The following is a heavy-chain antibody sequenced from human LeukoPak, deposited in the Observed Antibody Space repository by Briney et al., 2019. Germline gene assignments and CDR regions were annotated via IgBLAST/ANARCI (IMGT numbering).Heavy chain of an antibody. D-gene: IGHD3-10*01. Sequence: GASVKVSCKASGYTFTSYYMHWVRQAPGQGLEWMGWINPNSGGTNYAQKFQGRVTMTRDTSISTAYMELSRLRSDDTAVYYCARIRPYGSELDYWGQGTLVTVSS. V-gene: IGHV1-2*02. CDR2: INPNSGGT. J-gene: IGHJ4*02. CDR3: ARIRPYGSELDY. CDR1: GYTFTSYY.